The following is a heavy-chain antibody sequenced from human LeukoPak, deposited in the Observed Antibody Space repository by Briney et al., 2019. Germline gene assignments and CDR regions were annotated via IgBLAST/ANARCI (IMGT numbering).Heavy chain of an antibody. Sequence: SETLSLTCTVSGGSISGYYWCWIRQPPGKGLEWIGYIYYSGSTNYNPSLKSRVTISVDTSKNQFSLKLRSVTAADTAVYYCARHNYGVYFPALWPYDWGQGTLVTVSS. J-gene: IGHJ4*02. CDR1: GGSISGYY. CDR3: ARHNYGVYFPALWPYD. D-gene: IGHD4-17*01. CDR2: IYYSGST. V-gene: IGHV4-59*08.